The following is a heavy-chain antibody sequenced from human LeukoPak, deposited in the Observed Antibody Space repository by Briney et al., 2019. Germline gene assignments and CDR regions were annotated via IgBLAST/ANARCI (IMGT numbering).Heavy chain of an antibody. J-gene: IGHJ4*02. V-gene: IGHV4-39*01. CDR2: IYYSGST. CDR3: ASSSYYYDSSGPGSLFDY. CDR1: GGSISSSSYY. D-gene: IGHD3-22*01. Sequence: SETLSLTCTVSGGSISSSSYYWGWIRQPPGQGLDWLGSIYYSGSTYYNPSLKSRVTISVDTSKNQFSLKLSSVTAADTAVYYCASSSYYYDSSGPGSLFDYWGQGTLVTVSS.